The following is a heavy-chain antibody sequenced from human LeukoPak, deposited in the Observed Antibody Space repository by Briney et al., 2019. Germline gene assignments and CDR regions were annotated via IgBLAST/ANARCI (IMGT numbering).Heavy chain of an antibody. CDR1: GFRFNSHH. CDR3: ARQSLGASDLDH. D-gene: IGHD1-26*01. Sequence: GGSLRLSCAVSGFRFNSHHMHWVRQAPNKGLEWVAVAPHDRSSPSHAASVNGRFTISRDNSKDTLFLHMDSLRVDDTAIYYCARQSLGASDLDHWGQGVLVTVSS. V-gene: IGHV3-30*03. CDR2: APHDRSSP. J-gene: IGHJ4*02.